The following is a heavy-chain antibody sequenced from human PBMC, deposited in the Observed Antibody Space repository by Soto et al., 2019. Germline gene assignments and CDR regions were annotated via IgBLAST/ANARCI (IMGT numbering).Heavy chain of an antibody. CDR1: GFTFGPYW. CDR2: IKPDGSEK. V-gene: IGHV3-7*01. Sequence: EVQLVESGGGLVQPGGSLRLSCAASGFTFGPYWMTWVRQAPGKGLXXXAXIKPDGSEKYYVDSVKGRFTISRDNTKTSLYLQMNSLRAEDTAVYYCARPYTVAGSSYWCFDLWGRGTLVTVSS. D-gene: IGHD3-16*01. CDR3: ARPYTVAGSSYWCFDL. J-gene: IGHJ2*01.